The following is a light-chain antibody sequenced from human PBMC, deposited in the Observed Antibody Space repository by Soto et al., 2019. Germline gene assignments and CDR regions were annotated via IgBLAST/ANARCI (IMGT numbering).Light chain of an antibody. CDR2: KAS. V-gene: IGKV1-5*03. Sequence: DIPMTQSPSALSASVGDRVTITCRGSQGISSWLAWYQQKPGKAPRLLIYKASSLASGVPSRFSGSGSGTEFTLTISSLQPDDFATYYCQHYNSYSEAFGQGTKVELK. CDR3: QHYNSYSEA. J-gene: IGKJ1*01. CDR1: QGISSW.